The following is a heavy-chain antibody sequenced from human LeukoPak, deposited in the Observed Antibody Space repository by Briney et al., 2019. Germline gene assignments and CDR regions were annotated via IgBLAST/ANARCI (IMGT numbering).Heavy chain of an antibody. CDR2: IYYSGDT. Sequence: SETLSLTCSISGDSISTYYWSWIRQTPGKGLEWIGYIYYSGDTNYNPSLKSRVTISVDTSKNQFSLKLSSVAAADTAVYYCARRGLYGSGRYYYYYMDVWGKGTTVTVSS. D-gene: IGHD3-10*01. CDR1: GDSISTYY. J-gene: IGHJ6*03. V-gene: IGHV4-59*01. CDR3: ARRGLYGSGRYYYYYMDV.